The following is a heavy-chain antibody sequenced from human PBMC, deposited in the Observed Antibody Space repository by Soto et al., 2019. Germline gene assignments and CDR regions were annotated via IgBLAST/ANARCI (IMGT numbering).Heavy chain of an antibody. CDR2: ISYDGSNK. V-gene: IGHV3-30-3*01. Sequence: VAVISYDGSNKYYADSVKGRFTISRDNSKNTLYLQMNSLRAEDTAVYYCARVRGSSWYVLDYWGQGTLVTVSS. CDR3: ARVRGSSWYVLDY. D-gene: IGHD6-13*01. J-gene: IGHJ4*02.